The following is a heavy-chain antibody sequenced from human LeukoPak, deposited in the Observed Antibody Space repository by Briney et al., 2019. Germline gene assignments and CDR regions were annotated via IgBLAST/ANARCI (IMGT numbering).Heavy chain of an antibody. V-gene: IGHV1-18*01. J-gene: IGHJ4*02. D-gene: IGHD3-22*01. CDR1: GYTFIRYG. CDR2: ISSYNGHT. Sequence: ASVKVSCKASGYTFIRYGTSWVRQAPGQGLEWMGWISSYNGHTNYAQKLQGRVTMTTETSTSTAYMELRSLRSDDTAVYYCARDPDYYDTSGNVFDYWGQGTLVTVSS. CDR3: ARDPDYYDTSGNVFDY.